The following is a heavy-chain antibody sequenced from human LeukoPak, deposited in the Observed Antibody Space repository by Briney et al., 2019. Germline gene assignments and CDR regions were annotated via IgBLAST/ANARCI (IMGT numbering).Heavy chain of an antibody. V-gene: IGHV1-3*01. D-gene: IGHD3-10*01. Sequence: ASVKVSCKASGYTFTSYAMHWVRQAPGQRLEWMGWINAGNGNTKYSQKFQGRVTITRDTSASTAYMELSSLRSEDTAVYYCARVPIGSGKHFDYWGQGTLVTVSS. CDR2: INAGNGNT. CDR1: GYTFTSYA. J-gene: IGHJ4*02. CDR3: ARVPIGSGKHFDY.